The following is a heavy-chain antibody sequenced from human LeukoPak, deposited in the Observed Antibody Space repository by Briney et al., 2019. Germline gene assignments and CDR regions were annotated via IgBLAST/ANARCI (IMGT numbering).Heavy chain of an antibody. CDR2: SSSSSSTI. CDR1: GFTFSSYS. Sequence: GGSLRLSCAASGFTFSSYSMNWVRQAAGKGLEWVSYSSSSSSTIYYADSVKGRFTISRDNAKNSLYLQMNSLRAEDTAVYYCARVDNDILTGYYIDWFDPWGQGTLVTVSS. D-gene: IGHD3-9*01. CDR3: ARVDNDILTGYYIDWFDP. J-gene: IGHJ5*02. V-gene: IGHV3-48*01.